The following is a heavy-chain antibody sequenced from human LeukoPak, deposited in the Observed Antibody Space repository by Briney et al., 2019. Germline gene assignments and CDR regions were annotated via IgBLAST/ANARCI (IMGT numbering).Heavy chain of an antibody. CDR3: ARGFIAVAGFDI. D-gene: IGHD6-19*01. V-gene: IGHV4-61*02. J-gene: IGHJ3*02. Sequence: SQTLSLTCTVSGGSISSGSYYWSWIRQPAGKGVEWIGRIYTSGSTNYNPSLKSRVTMSVDTSKNQFSLKLSSVTAADTAVYYCARGFIAVAGFDIWGQGTMVTVSS. CDR1: GGSISSGSYY. CDR2: IYTSGST.